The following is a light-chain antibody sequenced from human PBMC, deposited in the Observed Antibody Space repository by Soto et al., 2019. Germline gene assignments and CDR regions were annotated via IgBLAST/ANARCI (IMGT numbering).Light chain of an antibody. CDR1: KLGDKY. CDR2: QDT. V-gene: IGLV3-1*01. CDR3: QAWDSSTNWV. Sequence: SYELTQPPSVSVSPGQTATITGSGNKLGDKYACWYQHKAGQSPLLVIYQDTKRPSGIPERFSGSNSGNTATLTISGTQAMDEADYYCQAWDSSTNWVFGGGTKVTVL. J-gene: IGLJ3*02.